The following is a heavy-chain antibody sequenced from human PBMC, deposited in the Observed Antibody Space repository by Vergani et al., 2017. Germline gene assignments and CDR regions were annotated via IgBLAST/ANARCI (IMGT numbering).Heavy chain of an antibody. V-gene: IGHV1-46*03. CDR2: INPSGGHT. D-gene: IGHD3-9*01. CDR3: DRGDYGILTGYRY. Sequence: QVQVVQSGAEVKKSGASVKVSCKTSGYTFSNYYMHWVRQAPGQGLEWMGIINPSGGHTNYAQKFQGRVTMTRDTTTSTVYMELSSLRSEDTAIYYWDRGDYGILTGYRYWGQGTLFTVSA. CDR1: GYTFSNYY. J-gene: IGHJ4*02.